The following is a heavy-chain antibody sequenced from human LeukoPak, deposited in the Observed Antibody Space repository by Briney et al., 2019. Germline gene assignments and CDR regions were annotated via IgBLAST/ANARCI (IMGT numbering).Heavy chain of an antibody. D-gene: IGHD6-19*01. CDR3: ARVAGWHWFDP. V-gene: IGHV3-23*01. Sequence: GGSLRLSCAAFGFPLSSYDMTWVRQAPGRGLEWVSSIRPSGDNTYYGDSVKGRFTISRDNSKNTVYLQMNNMRVDDTAVYYCARVAGWHWFDPWGQGTLVTVSS. CDR2: IRPSGDNT. CDR1: GFPLSSYD. J-gene: IGHJ5*02.